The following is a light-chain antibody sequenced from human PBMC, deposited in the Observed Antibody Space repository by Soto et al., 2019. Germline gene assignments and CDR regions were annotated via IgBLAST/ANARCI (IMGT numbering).Light chain of an antibody. CDR2: GAS. CDR1: QSVNSN. V-gene: IGKV3-15*01. J-gene: IGKJ2*01. CDR3: QQYNDWPPYT. Sequence: EIVMTQSPATLSVSPGERATLSCRASQSVNSNLAWYQQKPGQAPRLLIYGASTRATGIPARFSGSGSGTDFTLTISSLQSEDFAVYYCQQYNDWPPYTFGQGTNLEIK.